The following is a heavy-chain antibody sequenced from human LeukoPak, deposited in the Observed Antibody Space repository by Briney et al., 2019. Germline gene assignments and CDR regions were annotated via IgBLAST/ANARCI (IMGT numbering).Heavy chain of an antibody. D-gene: IGHD1-26*01. J-gene: IGHJ4*02. CDR2: ISSSGSTI. CDR3: ARGVDGGSYTFDY. CDR1: GFTFSSYE. Sequence: PGGSLRLSCAASGFTFSSYEMNWVRQAPGKGLECVSYISSSGSTIYYADSVKGRFTISRDNAKNSLYLQMNSLRAEDTAVYYCARGVDGGSYTFDYWGQGTLVTVSS. V-gene: IGHV3-48*03.